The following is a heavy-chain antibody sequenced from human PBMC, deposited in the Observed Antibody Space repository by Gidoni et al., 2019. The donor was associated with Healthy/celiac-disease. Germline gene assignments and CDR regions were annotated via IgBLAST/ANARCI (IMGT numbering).Heavy chain of an antibody. Sequence: QVQLQQWGAGLLKPSETLSLTCAVYGGSFSGYYWSWIRQPPGKGLEWIGEIHHSGRTNYHPSLKSRVIISVDTSKNQFSLKLSSVTAADTAVYYCASIELSGYSYGYWYYYGMDVWGQGTTVTVSS. D-gene: IGHD5-18*01. CDR3: ASIELSGYSYGYWYYYGMDV. CDR2: IHHSGRT. J-gene: IGHJ6*02. CDR1: GGSFSGYY. V-gene: IGHV4-34*01.